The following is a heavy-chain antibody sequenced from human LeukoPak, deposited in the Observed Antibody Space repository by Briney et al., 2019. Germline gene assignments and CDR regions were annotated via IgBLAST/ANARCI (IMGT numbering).Heavy chain of an antibody. CDR1: GGSISSSSYY. J-gene: IGHJ4*02. Sequence: SETLSLTCTVSGGSISSSSYYWGWIRQPPGKGLEWIGSIYYSGSTYYNQSLKSRVTISVDTSKNQFSLKLSSVTAADTAVYYCARLVIRDYFDYWGQGTLVTVSS. V-gene: IGHV4-39*01. D-gene: IGHD3-22*01. CDR2: IYYSGST. CDR3: ARLVIRDYFDY.